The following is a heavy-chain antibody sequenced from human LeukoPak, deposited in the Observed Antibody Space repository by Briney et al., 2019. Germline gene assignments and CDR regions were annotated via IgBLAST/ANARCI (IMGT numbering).Heavy chain of an antibody. V-gene: IGHV4-4*02. CDR3: ARDRGIAVAGTRQTCLYYYYMDV. J-gene: IGHJ6*03. CDR1: GGSISSSNW. CDR2: IYHSGST. D-gene: IGHD6-19*01. Sequence: SETLSLTCAVSGGSISSSNWWSWVRQPPGKGLEWTGEIYHSGSTNYNPSLKSRVTISVDKSKNQFSLKLSSVTAADTAVYYCARDRGIAVAGTRQTCLYYYYMDVWGKGTTVTVSS.